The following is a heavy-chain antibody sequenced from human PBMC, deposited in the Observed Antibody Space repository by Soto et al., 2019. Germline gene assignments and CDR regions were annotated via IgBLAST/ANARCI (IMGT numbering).Heavy chain of an antibody. CDR3: AMDILYWGGDCYEDTFDI. CDR2: IRAYKGET. D-gene: IGHD2-21*02. CDR1: GYTFTSYG. J-gene: IGHJ3*02. Sequence: QVQLVQSGVEVKKPGASVKVSCKASGYTFTSYGVSWVRQAPGQGLEWMGWIRAYKGETNYAQKLRGRVTITKDTFTNTVYRELRSLRSDHTAVYYCAMDILYWGGDCYEDTFDIWGQGTMVTVSS. V-gene: IGHV1-18*01.